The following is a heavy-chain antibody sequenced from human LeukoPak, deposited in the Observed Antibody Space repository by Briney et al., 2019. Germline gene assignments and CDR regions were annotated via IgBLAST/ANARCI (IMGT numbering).Heavy chain of an antibody. V-gene: IGHV3-30-3*01. CDR3: ARELEWPVDY. Sequence: GRSLRLSCAASGFTFSSYAMHWVRQAPGKGLEWVAVISYDGSNKYYADSVKGRFTISRDNSKNTLYLQMNSLRAEDTAVYYCARELEWPVDYWGQGTLVTVSS. J-gene: IGHJ4*02. CDR2: ISYDGSNK. CDR1: GFTFSSYA. D-gene: IGHD3-3*01.